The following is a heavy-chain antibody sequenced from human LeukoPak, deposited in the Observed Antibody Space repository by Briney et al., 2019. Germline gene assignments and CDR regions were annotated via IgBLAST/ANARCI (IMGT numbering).Heavy chain of an antibody. CDR1: GFTFSSYA. CDR2: ISYDGSNK. Sequence: PGGPLRLSCAASGFTFSSYAMHWVRQAPGKGLEWVAVISYDGSNKYYADSVKGRFTISRDNSKNTLYLQMNSLRAEDTAVYYCAKADWGTYRRGPGMDVWGQGTTVTVSS. CDR3: AKADWGTYRRGPGMDV. J-gene: IGHJ6*02. D-gene: IGHD3-16*01. V-gene: IGHV3-30-3*01.